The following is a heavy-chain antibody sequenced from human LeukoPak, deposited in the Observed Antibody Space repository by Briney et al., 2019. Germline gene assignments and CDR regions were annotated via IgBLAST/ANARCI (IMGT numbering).Heavy chain of an antibody. D-gene: IGHD3-9*01. V-gene: IGHV1-2*02. CDR3: ARPAGDDILTGYQESFAFDI. CDR2: INPNSGGT. J-gene: IGHJ3*02. CDR1: GSTFTDYY. Sequence: ASVKVSCKASGSTFTDYYMHWVRQAPGQGLEWMGWINPNSGGTNFAQKFQGRVTMTRDTSISTAYMELSRLRSDDTAVYYCARPAGDDILTGYQESFAFDIWGQGTMVTVSS.